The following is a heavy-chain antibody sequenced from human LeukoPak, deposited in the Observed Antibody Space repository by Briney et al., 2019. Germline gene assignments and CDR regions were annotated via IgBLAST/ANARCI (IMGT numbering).Heavy chain of an antibody. CDR2: MNPNSGNT. D-gene: IGHD3-10*01. CDR1: GYTFTSYD. V-gene: IGHV1-8*01. J-gene: IGHJ4*02. Sequence: ASVKVSCTASGYTFTSYDINWVRQATGQGLEWMGWMNPNSGNTGYAQKFQGRVTMTRNTSISTAYMGLSSLRSEDTAVYYCARGSVLLWFGELFSPGDYWGQGTLVTVSS. CDR3: ARGSVLLWFGELFSPGDY.